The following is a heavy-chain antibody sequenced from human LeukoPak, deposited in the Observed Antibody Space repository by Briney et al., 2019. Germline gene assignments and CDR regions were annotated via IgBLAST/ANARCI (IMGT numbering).Heavy chain of an antibody. CDR1: GYTFTSYG. CDR2: ISAYNGNT. J-gene: IGHJ6*02. Sequence: GASVKVSCKASGYTFTSYGISWVRQAPGQGLEWMGWISAYNGNTNYAQKLQGRVTMTTDTSTSTAYMELRSLRSDDTAVYYCARVRGCYGSGSLYYYYGMDVWGQGTTVTVSS. D-gene: IGHD3-10*01. CDR3: ARVRGCYGSGSLYYYYGMDV. V-gene: IGHV1-18*01.